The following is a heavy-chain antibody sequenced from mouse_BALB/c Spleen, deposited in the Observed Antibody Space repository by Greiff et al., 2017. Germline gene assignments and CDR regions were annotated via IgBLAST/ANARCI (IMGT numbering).Heavy chain of an antibody. D-gene: IGHD1-1*01. CDR1: GFSLTSYG. J-gene: IGHJ4*01. V-gene: IGHV2-9*02. CDR3: ARSYYGSSYEAMDY. Sequence: VKVVESGPGLVAPSQSLSITCTVSGFSLTSYGVHWVRQPPGKGLEWLGVIWAGGSTNYNSALMSRLSISKDNSKSQVFLKMNSLQTDDTAMYYCARSYYGSSYEAMDYWGQGTSVTVSS. CDR2: IWAGGST.